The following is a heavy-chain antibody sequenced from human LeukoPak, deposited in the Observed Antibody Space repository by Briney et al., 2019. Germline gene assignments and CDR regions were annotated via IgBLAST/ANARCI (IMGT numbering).Heavy chain of an antibody. V-gene: IGHV3-30-3*02. D-gene: IGHD3-10*01. J-gene: IGHJ5*02. Sequence: PGRSLRLSCAASGFTFSSYAMHWVRQAPGKGLEWVAVISYDGSNKYYADSVKGRFTISRDNSKNTLYLQMNSLRAEDTAVYYCAKYLIYGSGTDKWFDPWGQGTLVTVSS. CDR2: ISYDGSNK. CDR3: AKYLIYGSGTDKWFDP. CDR1: GFTFSSYA.